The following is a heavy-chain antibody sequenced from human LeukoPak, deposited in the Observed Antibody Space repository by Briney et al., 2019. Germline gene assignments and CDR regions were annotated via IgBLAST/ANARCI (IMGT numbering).Heavy chain of an antibody. V-gene: IGHV3-74*01. CDR3: ARDVSGAYYFEY. CDR2: INNDGSST. CDR1: GFTFSSYY. J-gene: IGHJ4*02. D-gene: IGHD2-15*01. Sequence: GGSLRLFCAACGFTFSSYYKHWVRHARGRGLVWVSRINNDGSSTTYADSVKSRFTISRDNAKNTLYLQMNSLRAEDTAFYDCARDVSGAYYFEYWGQGALVTVSS.